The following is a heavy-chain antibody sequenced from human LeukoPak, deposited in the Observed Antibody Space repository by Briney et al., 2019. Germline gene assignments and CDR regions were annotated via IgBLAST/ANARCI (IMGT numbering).Heavy chain of an antibody. D-gene: IGHD3-22*01. CDR1: GFTFSSYS. CDR3: ARDRSYYDSGSMDV. V-gene: IGHV3-48*01. J-gene: IGHJ6*02. Sequence: GGSLRLSCAASGFTFSSYSMSWVRQAPGKGLEWVSYISSSSSTIYYADSVKGRFTISRDNAKNSLYLQMNSLRAEDTAVYYCARDRSYYDSGSMDVWGQGTTVTVSS. CDR2: ISSSSSTI.